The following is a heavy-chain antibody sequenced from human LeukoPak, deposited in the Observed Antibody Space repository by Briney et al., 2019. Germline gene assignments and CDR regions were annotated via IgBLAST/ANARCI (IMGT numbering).Heavy chain of an antibody. V-gene: IGHV1-2*02. CDR1: GYTFTGCY. D-gene: IGHD2-2*02. Sequence: GASVKVSCKASGYTFTGCYMHWVRQAPGQGLEWMGWNNPNSGGTNYAQKFQGRVTMTRDTSISTAYMELSRLRSDDTAVYYCASLCSSTSCYKRNWFDPWGQGTLVTVSS. CDR3: ASLCSSTSCYKRNWFDP. J-gene: IGHJ5*02. CDR2: NNPNSGGT.